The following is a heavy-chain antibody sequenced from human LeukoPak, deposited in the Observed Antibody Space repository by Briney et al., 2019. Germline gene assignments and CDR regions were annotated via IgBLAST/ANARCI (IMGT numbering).Heavy chain of an antibody. J-gene: IGHJ5*02. CDR1: GGSISSSSYY. Sequence: PSETLSLTCTVSGGSISSSSYYWGWLRQPPGKGLEWIGSIYYSGSTYYNPSPKSRVTISVDTSKNQCSLKLSSVTAADTAVYYCARGLGYCSSTSCHNWFDPWGQGTLVTVSS. CDR3: ARGLGYCSSTSCHNWFDP. V-gene: IGHV4-39*07. D-gene: IGHD2-2*03. CDR2: IYYSGST.